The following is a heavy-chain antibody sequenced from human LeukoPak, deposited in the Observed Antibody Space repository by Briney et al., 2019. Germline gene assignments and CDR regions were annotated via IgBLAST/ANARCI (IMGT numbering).Heavy chain of an antibody. V-gene: IGHV4-61*02. CDR1: GGSIGRGNYY. Sequence: SETLSLTCTVSGGSIGRGNYYWSWIRQPAGKGLEWIGRIYIRGGTTYNPSLKSRVTISVDMSKNQFSLNLSSVSVADTAVYYCAKEAGRCSGSYLRFDPGAQGILVTVSS. CDR3: AKEAGRCSGSYLRFDP. CDR2: IYIRGGT. D-gene: IGHD3-10*02. J-gene: IGHJ5*02.